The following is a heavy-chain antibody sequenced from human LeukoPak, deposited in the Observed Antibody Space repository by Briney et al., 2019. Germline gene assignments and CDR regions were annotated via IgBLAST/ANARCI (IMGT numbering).Heavy chain of an antibody. V-gene: IGHV3-21*01. CDR3: ARAYSERYGLGYYYMDV. CDR1: GFTFSSYS. Sequence: GRSLRLSCAASGFTFSSYSMNWVRQAPGKGLEWVSSISSSSSYIYYADSVKGRFTISRDNAKKSLYLQMNSLRVEDTAVYYCARAYSERYGLGYYYMDVWGKGTTVTVSS. CDR2: ISSSSSYI. D-gene: IGHD1-26*01. J-gene: IGHJ6*03.